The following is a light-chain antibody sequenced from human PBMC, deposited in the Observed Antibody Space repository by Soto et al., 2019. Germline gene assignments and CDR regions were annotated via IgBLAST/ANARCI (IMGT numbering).Light chain of an antibody. CDR2: GNS. CDR3: QSYDSSLRVF. V-gene: IGLV1-40*01. J-gene: IGLJ1*01. Sequence: QSVLTQLPSVSGAPGQRVTISCTGSSSNIGAGYDVHWYQQLPGTAPKLLIYGNSNRPSGVPDRFSGSKSGTSASLAITGLQAEDEADYYCQSYDSSLRVFFGTGTKATVL. CDR1: SSNIGAGYD.